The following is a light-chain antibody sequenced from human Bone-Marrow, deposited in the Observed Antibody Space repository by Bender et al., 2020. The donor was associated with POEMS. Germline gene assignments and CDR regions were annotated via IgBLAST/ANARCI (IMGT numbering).Light chain of an antibody. Sequence: QSALTQPASVSGSPGQSITMSCTGTSSDVGGYNYVSWYQQHPGKAPKLMIYDVSKRPSGVPDRFSGSKSGNTASLTISELQAEDEADYYCCSYAGSYTLVFGGGTKLTVL. CDR2: DVS. V-gene: IGLV2-11*01. CDR1: SSDVGGYNY. CDR3: CSYAGSYTLV. J-gene: IGLJ2*01.